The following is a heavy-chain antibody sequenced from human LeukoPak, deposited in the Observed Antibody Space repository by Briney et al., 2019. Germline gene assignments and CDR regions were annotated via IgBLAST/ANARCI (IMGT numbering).Heavy chain of an antibody. J-gene: IGHJ6*02. D-gene: IGHD3-22*01. CDR2: IWYDGSNK. CDR3: ARDHCDSSGYYCGDYYYGMDV. V-gene: IGHV3-33*01. Sequence: PGRSLRLSCAASGFNFSSYGMHWVRQAPGKGLEWVAVIWYDGSNKYYADSVKGRFTISRDNSKNTLYLQMNSLRAEDTAVYYCARDHCDSSGYYCGDYYYGMDVWGQGTTVTVSS. CDR1: GFNFSSYG.